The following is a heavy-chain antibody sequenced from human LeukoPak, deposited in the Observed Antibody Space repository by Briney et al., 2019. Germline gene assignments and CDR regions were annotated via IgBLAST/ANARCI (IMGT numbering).Heavy chain of an antibody. V-gene: IGHV3-21*01. Sequence: PGGSLRLSCAASGFTFSSYSMNWVRQAPGKGREWVSSISSSSSYIYYADSVKGRFTISRDNAKNSLYLQMNSLRAEDTAVSYCARGVTGTTGPLGYWGQGTLVTVSS. CDR2: ISSSSSYI. J-gene: IGHJ4*02. CDR3: ARGVTGTTGPLGY. D-gene: IGHD1-7*01. CDR1: GFTFSSYS.